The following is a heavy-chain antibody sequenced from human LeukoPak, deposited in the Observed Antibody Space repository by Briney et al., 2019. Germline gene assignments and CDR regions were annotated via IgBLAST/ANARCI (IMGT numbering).Heavy chain of an antibody. CDR3: ARAGSYRFDY. Sequence: GRSLRLSCAASGFTFSSYGMHWVRQGPGKGLVWVSRINTDGSTTTYGDSVKGRFTISRDNAKNTVFLQMNSLRAEDTAVYYCARAGSYRFDYWGQGTLVTVSS. CDR2: INTDGSTT. J-gene: IGHJ4*02. CDR1: GFTFSSYG. V-gene: IGHV3-74*01. D-gene: IGHD1-26*01.